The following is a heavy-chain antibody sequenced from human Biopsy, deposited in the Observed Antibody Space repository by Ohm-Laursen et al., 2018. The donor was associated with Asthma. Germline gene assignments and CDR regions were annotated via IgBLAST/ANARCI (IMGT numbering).Heavy chain of an antibody. V-gene: IGHV3-53*01. D-gene: IGHD3-10*01. CDR1: GFAVSRDY. CDR2: IYSGGTS. J-gene: IGHJ4*02. CDR3: AKDERLYYGSDSKYMQPVPLGD. Sequence: SLRLSCAASGFAVSRDYMFWVRQAPGKGLEWVSVIYSGGTSHTADSVRGRSTISRDYSKNTLYLQMHSLRAEDTAVYYCAKDERLYYGSDSKYMQPVPLGDWGQGTLVIVSA.